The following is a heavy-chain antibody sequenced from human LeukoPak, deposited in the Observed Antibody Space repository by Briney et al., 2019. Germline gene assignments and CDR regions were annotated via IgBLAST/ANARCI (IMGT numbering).Heavy chain of an antibody. CDR2: ISAYNGNT. J-gene: IGHJ4*02. CDR1: GYTFTSYG. V-gene: IGHV1-18*01. Sequence: ASVKVSCKASGYTFTSYGISWVRQAPGRGLEWMGWISAYNGNTNYAQKLQGRVTMTTDTSTSTAYMELKSLRSDDTAVYYCARADIFTARLDYWGQGTLVTVSS. D-gene: IGHD3-3*02. CDR3: ARADIFTARLDY.